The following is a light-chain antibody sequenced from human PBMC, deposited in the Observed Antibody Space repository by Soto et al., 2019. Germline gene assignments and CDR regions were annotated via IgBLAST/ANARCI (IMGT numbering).Light chain of an antibody. J-gene: IGKJ2*01. CDR3: HQRSQWPHT. V-gene: IGKV3-11*01. Sequence: EIVLTQSPVTLSLSPGERATLSCRASQSVSRYLTWYQQRPGQAPRLLIYDASNRATGIPARFSGSGSGTDFTLTISSLEPEDFAVYYCHQRSQWPHTFGQGSKLEI. CDR2: DAS. CDR1: QSVSRY.